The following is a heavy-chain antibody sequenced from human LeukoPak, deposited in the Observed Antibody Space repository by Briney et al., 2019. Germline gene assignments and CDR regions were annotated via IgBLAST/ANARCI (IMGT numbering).Heavy chain of an antibody. Sequence: GSVKVSCKASGYTFISYGISWVRQAPGPGLEWMGWISAYNGNTNYAQKLQGRVTMTTDTSTSTAYMELRSLRSDDTAVYHCARDGRFGELSDYWGQGTLVTVSS. V-gene: IGHV1-18*01. J-gene: IGHJ4*02. CDR1: GYTFISYG. D-gene: IGHD3-10*01. CDR2: ISAYNGNT. CDR3: ARDGRFGELSDY.